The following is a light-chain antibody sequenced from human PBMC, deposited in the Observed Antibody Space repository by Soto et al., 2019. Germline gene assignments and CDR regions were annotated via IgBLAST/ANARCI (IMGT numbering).Light chain of an antibody. CDR1: QSVLYSSNNKNY. Sequence: DIVMTQSPDSLAVSLGERATIKCKSSQSVLYSSNNKNYLSWYQQKPGQPPKLLIYWASTRESGVPDRFSGSGSGTDFTLTISSLQAEDVAVYYCHQYYSTPSTFGGGTKVEIK. J-gene: IGKJ4*01. V-gene: IGKV4-1*01. CDR2: WAS. CDR3: HQYYSTPST.